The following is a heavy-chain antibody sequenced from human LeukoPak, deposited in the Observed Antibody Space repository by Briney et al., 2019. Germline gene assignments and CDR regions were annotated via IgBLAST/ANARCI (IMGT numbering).Heavy chain of an antibody. V-gene: IGHV5-51*01. CDR3: ARPRTSSRWYAAD. CDR1: GYTFTSYW. CDR2: IYPGDSDT. D-gene: IGHD6-13*01. J-gene: IGHJ4*02. Sequence: KAGVSLKISCRGSGYTFTSYWIAWVRQMPGKGLEWMGIIYPGDSDTTYSPSFQGQVTISADKSISTAYLQWSSLKASDTAMYYCARPRTSSRWYAADWGQGTLVTVSS.